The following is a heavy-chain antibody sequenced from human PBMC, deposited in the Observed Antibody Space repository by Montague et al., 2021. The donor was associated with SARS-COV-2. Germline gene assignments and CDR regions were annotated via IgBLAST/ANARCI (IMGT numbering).Heavy chain of an antibody. CDR3: ARAGGWMGNAFDI. CDR2: INYSGST. Sequence: SETLSLTCTVSGGSISSYYWSWIRQPPGKGLEWIGDINYSGSTNYNPSLKSRVTISVDTSKNQFSLKLSSVTAADTAVYYCARAGGWMGNAFDIWGQGTMVTVSS. V-gene: IGHV4-59*01. D-gene: IGHD6-19*01. CDR1: GGSISSYY. J-gene: IGHJ3*02.